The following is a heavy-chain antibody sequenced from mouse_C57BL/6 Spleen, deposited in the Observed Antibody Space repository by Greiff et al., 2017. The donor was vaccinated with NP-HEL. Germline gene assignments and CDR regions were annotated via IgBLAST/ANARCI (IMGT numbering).Heavy chain of an antibody. D-gene: IGHD2-12*01. Sequence: DVMLVESGGGLVKPGGSLKLSCAASGFTFSDYGMHWVRQAPEKGLEWVAYISSGSSTIYYVATVKGRFTISRDNAKNTLFLQMTSLRSEDTAMYYCATSYYRGYAMDYWGQGTSVTVSS. V-gene: IGHV5-17*01. CDR3: ATSYYRGYAMDY. J-gene: IGHJ4*01. CDR2: ISSGSSTI. CDR1: GFTFSDYG.